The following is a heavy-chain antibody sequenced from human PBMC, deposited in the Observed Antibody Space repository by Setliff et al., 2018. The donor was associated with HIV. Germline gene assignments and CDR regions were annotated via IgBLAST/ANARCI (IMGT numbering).Heavy chain of an antibody. J-gene: IGHJ4*02. V-gene: IGHV4-61*09. D-gene: IGHD3-22*01. CDR1: GGSISSGSYY. Sequence: SETLSLTCTVSGGSISSGSYYWSWIRQPAGKGLEWIGHIYTSGSTNYNPSLKSRVTISVDTSKNQFSLKLSSVTAADTAVYYCARAPGAYYCDSSGYPIGIRFDYWGQGTLVTVSS. CDR2: IYTSGST. CDR3: ARAPGAYYCDSSGYPIGIRFDY.